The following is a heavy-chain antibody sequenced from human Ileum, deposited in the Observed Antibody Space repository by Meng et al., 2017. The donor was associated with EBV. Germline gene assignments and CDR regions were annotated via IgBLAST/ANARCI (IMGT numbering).Heavy chain of an antibody. CDR1: GGSVSSGGNY. CDR2: IYNSGST. Sequence: QVQLRESGPGLVKLSETLSLTGSVVGGSVSSGGNYWSWLRPPPGKGLEWIGYIYNSGSTNYNPSLKSRVTISVDTSKNQFSLKLSSVTAADTAGYYCARDGYSSGSDWGQGTLVTVSS. D-gene: IGHD6-19*01. J-gene: IGHJ4*02. CDR3: ARDGYSSGSD. V-gene: IGHV4-61*08.